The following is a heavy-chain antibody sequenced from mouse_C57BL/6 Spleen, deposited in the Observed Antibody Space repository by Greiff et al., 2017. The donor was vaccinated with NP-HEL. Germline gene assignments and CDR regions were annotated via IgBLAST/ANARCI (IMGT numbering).Heavy chain of an antibody. CDR3: ARQYCNYEGGAMDY. CDR1: GFTFSDYG. Sequence: EVKLMESGGGLVQPGGSLKLSCAASGFTFSDYGMAWVRQAPRKGPEWVAFISNLAYSIYYADTVTGRFTISRENAKNTLYLEMSSLRSEDTAMYYCARQYCNYEGGAMDYWGQGTSVTVSS. D-gene: IGHD2-1*01. V-gene: IGHV5-15*01. CDR2: ISNLAYSI. J-gene: IGHJ4*01.